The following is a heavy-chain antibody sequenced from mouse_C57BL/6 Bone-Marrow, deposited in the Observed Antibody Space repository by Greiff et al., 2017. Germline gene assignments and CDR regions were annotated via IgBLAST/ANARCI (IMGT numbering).Heavy chain of an antibody. Sequence: QVQLQQSGAELVKPGASVKISCKASGYAFSSYWMNWVKQRPGKGLEWIGQIYPGDGDTNYNGKFKGKATLTADKSSSTAYMQLSSLTSEDSGVYFGARGGDYDFSAWFAYWGQGTLVTVSA. D-gene: IGHD2-4*01. CDR1: GYAFSSYW. CDR3: ARGGDYDFSAWFAY. J-gene: IGHJ3*01. V-gene: IGHV1-80*01. CDR2: IYPGDGDT.